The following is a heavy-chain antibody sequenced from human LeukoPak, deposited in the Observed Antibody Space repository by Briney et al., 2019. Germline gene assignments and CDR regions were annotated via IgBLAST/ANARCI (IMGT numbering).Heavy chain of an antibody. J-gene: IGHJ4*02. CDR3: ARDRTTVTVFDY. Sequence: GGSLRLSCAASGLSFSTFGMTWVRQAPGKGLEWVSRIKTDGTITSYVDSVEGRFTTARDNAKNTLYLQMNSLRDEDTAVYYCARDRTTVTVFDYWGQGVLVTVSS. CDR1: GLSFSTFG. CDR2: IKTDGTIT. V-gene: IGHV3-74*01. D-gene: IGHD4-17*01.